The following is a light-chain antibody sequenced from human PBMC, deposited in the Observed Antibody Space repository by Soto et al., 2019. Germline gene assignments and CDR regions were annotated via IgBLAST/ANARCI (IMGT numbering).Light chain of an antibody. CDR3: QSFDTSLSGFVG. Sequence: QSVLTQPPSMSGAPGQRVTISCTGSSSNIGAGYDVHWYQQHPGTAPKLLIFDNNNRPSGVPDRFSGSKSDTSASLAITGLQADDEAEYYCQSFDTSLSGFVGFGGGTKLTVL. CDR1: SSNIGAGYD. CDR2: DNN. J-gene: IGLJ2*01. V-gene: IGLV1-40*01.